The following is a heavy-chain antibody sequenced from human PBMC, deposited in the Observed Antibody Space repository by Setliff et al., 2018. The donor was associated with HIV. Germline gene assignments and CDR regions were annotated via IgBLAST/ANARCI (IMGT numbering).Heavy chain of an antibody. J-gene: IGHJ4*02. CDR2: IKQDGSEK. CDR3: ARPQGDCSGGSCSIDY. Sequence: GGSLRLSCAASGFTFSSHWMSGIRQAPGKGLEGVASIKQDGSEKYLVDSVKGRFTISRDNAKDSMFLQMNSLRGEDTAVYYCARPQGDCSGGSCSIDYWGQGTVVTVSS. CDR1: GFTFSSHW. D-gene: IGHD2-15*01. V-gene: IGHV3-7*01.